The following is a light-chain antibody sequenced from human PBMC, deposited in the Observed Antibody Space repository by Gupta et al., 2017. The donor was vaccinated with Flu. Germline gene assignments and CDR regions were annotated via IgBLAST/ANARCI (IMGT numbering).Light chain of an antibody. V-gene: IGLV3-25*03. J-gene: IGLJ3*02. CDR2: KDT. Sequence: PGNTARTTCTGVAGTNKYAYWYPQNPGQAPLLMIYKDTHSPAATPGRFSGSTSGTTVTFTISAVQAEDAADYYCHSSDADGNWVFGGGTKLTVL. CDR3: HSSDADGNWV. CDR1: AGTNKY.